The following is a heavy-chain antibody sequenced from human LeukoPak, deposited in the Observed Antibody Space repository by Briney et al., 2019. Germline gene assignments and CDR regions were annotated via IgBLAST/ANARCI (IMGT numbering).Heavy chain of an antibody. CDR3: AGAGVGSPDA. J-gene: IGHJ5*02. V-gene: IGHV3-7*05. D-gene: IGHD1-26*01. CDR1: GLTFTSYW. Sequence: PGGSLRLSCAASGLTFTSYWMNWVRQAPEIGLEWVGNINQDGSGKYYADSVKGRFTISRDNAKNSVYLQMNSLRAEDTAVYCCAGAGVGSPDAWGQGTLVTVSS. CDR2: INQDGSGK.